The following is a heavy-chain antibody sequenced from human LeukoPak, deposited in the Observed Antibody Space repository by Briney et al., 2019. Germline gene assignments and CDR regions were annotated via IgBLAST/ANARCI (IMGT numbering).Heavy chain of an antibody. Sequence: PSETLSLACTVSGGSISSYYWSWIRQPPGKGLEWIGYIYYSGSTNYNPSRKSRVTISVDTSKNQFSLKLSSVTAADTAVYFCARGPYSYDSSGAFDIWVQGTMVTVSS. D-gene: IGHD3-22*01. CDR1: GGSISSYY. CDR2: IYYSGST. CDR3: ARGPYSYDSSGAFDI. V-gene: IGHV4-59*08. J-gene: IGHJ3*02.